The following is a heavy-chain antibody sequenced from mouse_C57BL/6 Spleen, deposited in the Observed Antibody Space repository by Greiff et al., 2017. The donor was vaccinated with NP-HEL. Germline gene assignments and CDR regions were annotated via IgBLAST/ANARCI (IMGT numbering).Heavy chain of an antibody. CDR3: ARRGYGSSSYYAMDY. V-gene: IGHV1-42*01. Sequence: EVQVVESGPELVKPGASVKISCKASGYSFTGYYMNWVKQSPEKSLEWIGEINPSTGGTTYNQKFKAKATLTVDKSSSTAYMQLKSRTSEDSAVYYCARRGYGSSSYYAMDYWGQGTSVTVSS. CDR1: GYSFTGYY. J-gene: IGHJ4*01. CDR2: INPSTGGT. D-gene: IGHD1-1*01.